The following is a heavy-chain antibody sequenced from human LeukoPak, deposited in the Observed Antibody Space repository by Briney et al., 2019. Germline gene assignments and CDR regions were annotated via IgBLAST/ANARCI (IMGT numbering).Heavy chain of an antibody. Sequence: GASVKVSCKASGGTFSSYAISWVRQAPGQGLEWMGRIIPIFGTANYAQKFQGTVTITMDESTSSAYMELSRRMYEDTRLYYYAREVSAVAGTRLYYFDYWGQGTLVTVSS. CDR1: GGTFSSYA. V-gene: IGHV1-69*05. CDR2: IIPIFGTA. D-gene: IGHD6-19*01. J-gene: IGHJ4*02. CDR3: AREVSAVAGTRLYYFDY.